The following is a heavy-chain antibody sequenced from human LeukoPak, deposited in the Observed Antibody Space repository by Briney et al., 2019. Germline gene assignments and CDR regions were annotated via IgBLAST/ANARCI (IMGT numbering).Heavy chain of an antibody. CDR2: ISHDGTNK. D-gene: IGHD2-8*01. CDR3: VKDGLMRFFDY. Sequence: PGGSLRLSCAASGFTFDHYAMHWVRQAPGKGLEWVALISHDGTNKQYADSVKGRFTISRDNSKNTLYLQMNSLRAEDTAVYYCVKDGLMRFFDYWGQGTLVTVSS. V-gene: IGHV3-30*18. J-gene: IGHJ4*02. CDR1: GFTFDHYA.